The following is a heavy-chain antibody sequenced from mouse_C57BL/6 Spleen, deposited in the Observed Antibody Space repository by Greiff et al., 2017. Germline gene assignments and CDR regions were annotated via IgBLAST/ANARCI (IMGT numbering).Heavy chain of an antibody. CDR3: ARLGRLAMDY. D-gene: IGHD4-1*01. V-gene: IGHV1-42*01. Sequence: EVQLQQSGPELVKPGASVKISCKASGYSFTGYYMNWVKQSPEKSLEWIGEINPSTGGTTYNQKFKAKATLTVDKSSSTAYMQLKSLTSEDSAVYYCARLGRLAMDYWGQGTSVTVSS. CDR1: GYSFTGYY. J-gene: IGHJ4*01. CDR2: INPSTGGT.